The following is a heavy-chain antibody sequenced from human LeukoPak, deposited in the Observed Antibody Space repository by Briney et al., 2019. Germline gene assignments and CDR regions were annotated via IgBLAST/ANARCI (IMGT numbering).Heavy chain of an antibody. V-gene: IGHV4-30-4*08. J-gene: IGHJ6*03. CDR1: GGSISSGEYY. CDR3: ANGRVGAPYYYMDF. D-gene: IGHD1-26*01. Sequence: PSQTLSLTCTVSGGSISSGEYYWGWIRQPPGKGLEWIGYIYYTGSTNYNPSLKSRVTISADTYKNQFSLKLSSVTAADTAVYYCANGRVGAPYYYMDFWGKRTTVTVPS. CDR2: IYYTGST.